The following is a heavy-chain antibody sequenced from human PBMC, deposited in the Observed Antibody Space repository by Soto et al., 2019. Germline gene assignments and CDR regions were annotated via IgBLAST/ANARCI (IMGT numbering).Heavy chain of an antibody. Sequence: GGSLRLSCAASGFTFSSYGMHWVRQAPGKGLEWVAVIWYEGSNKYYADSVKGRFTISRDNSKNTLYLQMNSLRAEDTAVYYCHGGYDQNRYYYMDVWGKGTTVTVSS. CDR3: HGGYDQNRYYYMDV. CDR1: GFTFSSYG. D-gene: IGHD5-12*01. J-gene: IGHJ6*03. V-gene: IGHV3-33*01. CDR2: IWYEGSNK.